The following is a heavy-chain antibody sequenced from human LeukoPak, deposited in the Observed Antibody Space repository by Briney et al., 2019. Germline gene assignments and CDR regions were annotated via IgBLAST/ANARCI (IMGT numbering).Heavy chain of an antibody. J-gene: IGHJ4*02. CDR3: AGAAGWEQAY. D-gene: IGHD1-26*01. V-gene: IGHV3-7*01. Sequence: PGGSLRLSCAASGFTFTSYWMTWVRQAPGKGLEWVANIQQDGSEKNYVDSAKGRFTISGDNTKNSLYLQMNSLRAEDTAVYYCAGAAGWEQAYWGQGTQVTVSS. CDR2: IQQDGSEK. CDR1: GFTFTSYW.